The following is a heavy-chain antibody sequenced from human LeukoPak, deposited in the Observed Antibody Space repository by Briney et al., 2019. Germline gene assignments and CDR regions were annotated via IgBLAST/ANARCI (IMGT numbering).Heavy chain of an antibody. D-gene: IGHD1-26*01. Sequence: GGSLRLSCAASGFTFSTSWMHWVRQAPGKGLVWVSRINGDGSSTSYADSVKGRFTISRDNAKNTMYLQMNSLRAEDTAVYYCAGATIGYCGQGTLVTVSS. V-gene: IGHV3-74*01. CDR1: GFTFSTSW. J-gene: IGHJ4*02. CDR3: AGATIGY. CDR2: INGDGSST.